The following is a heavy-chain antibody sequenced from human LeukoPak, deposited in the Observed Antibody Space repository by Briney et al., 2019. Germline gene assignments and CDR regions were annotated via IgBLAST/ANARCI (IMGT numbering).Heavy chain of an antibody. D-gene: IGHD3-9*01. V-gene: IGHV1-18*01. CDR1: GYAFTRYG. J-gene: IGHJ6*02. CDR2: ISAYNGNT. Sequence: ASVKVSCKASGYAFTRYGISWVRQAPGQGLEWMGWISAYNGNTNYAQKLQGRVTMTTDTSTSTAYMELRSLRSDDTAVYYCARSGYFDSLPRLMDVWGQGTTVTVSS. CDR3: ARSGYFDSLPRLMDV.